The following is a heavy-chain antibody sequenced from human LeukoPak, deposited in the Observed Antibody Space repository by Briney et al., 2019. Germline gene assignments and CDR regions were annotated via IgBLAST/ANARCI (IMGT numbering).Heavy chain of an antibody. Sequence: GGSLRLSCAASGFTFSSYSMNWVRQAPGKGLEWVSYISSSSSTIYYADSVKCRSTISRDNAKNSLYLQMNSLRAEDTAVYYCAREGYGGTDYWGQGTLVTVSS. CDR1: GFTFSSYS. J-gene: IGHJ4*02. V-gene: IGHV3-48*01. CDR2: ISSSSSTI. CDR3: AREGYGGTDY. D-gene: IGHD4-23*01.